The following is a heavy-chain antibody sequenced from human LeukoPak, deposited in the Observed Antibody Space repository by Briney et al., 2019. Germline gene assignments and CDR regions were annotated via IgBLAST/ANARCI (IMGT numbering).Heavy chain of an antibody. Sequence: SETLSLTCTVSGGSISSYYWSWIRQPAGKGLEWIGRIYTSGSTNYNPSLNSRVTMSVDTSKNQFSLKLSSVTAADTAVYYCAGSSSSGWYQFVYSWFDPWGQGTLVTVSS. CDR1: GGSISSYY. CDR3: AGSSSSGWYQFVYSWFDP. J-gene: IGHJ5*02. V-gene: IGHV4-4*07. D-gene: IGHD6-19*01. CDR2: IYTSGST.